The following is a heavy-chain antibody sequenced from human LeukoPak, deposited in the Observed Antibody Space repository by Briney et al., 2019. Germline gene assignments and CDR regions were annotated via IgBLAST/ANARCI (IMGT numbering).Heavy chain of an antibody. V-gene: IGHV1-46*01. D-gene: IGHD6-13*01. CDR2: INPSGGST. J-gene: IGHJ3*02. CDR1: GGTFSSYA. Sequence: GSSVKVSCKASGGTFSSYAISWVRQAPGQGLEWMGIINPSGGSTSYAQKFQGRVTMTRDTSTSTVYMELSSLRSEDTAVYYCARVGRIAPAAFETWAKGQWSPSLQ. CDR3: ARVGRIAPAAFET.